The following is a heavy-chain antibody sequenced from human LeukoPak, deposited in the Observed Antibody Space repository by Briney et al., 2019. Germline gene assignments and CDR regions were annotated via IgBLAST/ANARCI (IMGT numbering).Heavy chain of an antibody. J-gene: IGHJ5*01. CDR1: GGSISSSY. V-gene: IGHV4-59*01. D-gene: IGHD1-14*01. CDR3: ARAVQSITSAVSWFDS. Sequence: SETLSLTCTVSGGSISSSYWSWIRQPPGKGLEWIGYIYYSGNTNYNPSLKSRVTISVDTSKNQFSLRLSSVTAADTAVYYCARAVQSITSAVSWFDSWGQGTLVTVSS. CDR2: IYYSGNT.